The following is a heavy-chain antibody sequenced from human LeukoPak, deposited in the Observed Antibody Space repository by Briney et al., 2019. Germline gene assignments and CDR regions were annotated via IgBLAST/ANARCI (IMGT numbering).Heavy chain of an antibody. CDR2: INPDSGGT. CDR1: GYTFSDHY. CDR3: ARQSGKTRGRFWFDP. V-gene: IGHV1-2*02. D-gene: IGHD1-1*01. Sequence: ASVKVSCKASGYTFSDHYMHWVRQAPGQGLEWMGYINPDSGGTNYAQKFQGRVTMTRDTSISTAYMELSRLTSDDTAVYYCARQSGKTRGRFWFDPWGQGTLVTVSS. J-gene: IGHJ5*02.